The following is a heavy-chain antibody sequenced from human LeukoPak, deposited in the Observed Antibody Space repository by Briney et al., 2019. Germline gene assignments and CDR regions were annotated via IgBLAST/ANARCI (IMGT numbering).Heavy chain of an antibody. J-gene: IGHJ6*03. V-gene: IGHV4-4*02. Sequence: SETLSLTCGVSGGSISSSNWWSWVRQPPGKGLEWIGEIYHSGSTNYNPSLKSRVTISVDKSKNQFSLKLSSVTAADTAVYYCARGAAGITMVRGSSYYYMDVWGKGTTVTVSS. CDR3: ARGAAGITMVRGSSYYYMDV. D-gene: IGHD3-10*01. CDR1: GGSISSSNW. CDR2: IYHSGST.